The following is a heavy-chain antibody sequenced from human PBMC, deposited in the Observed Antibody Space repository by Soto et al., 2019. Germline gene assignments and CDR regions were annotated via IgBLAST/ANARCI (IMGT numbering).Heavy chain of an antibody. D-gene: IGHD4-17*01. CDR2: IYNSGST. CDR3: ARRGGGDSLFDS. Sequence: QVQLQESGPGLVKPSQTLSLTCTVSGGSVNSGDYYWSWIRQPPGKGLEWIGNIYNSGSTYYNPSLKSRVTISLDMSKNQFSLNMRSLTAADTAVYFCARRGGGDSLFDSWGQGKLVTVSS. V-gene: IGHV4-30-4*01. CDR1: GGSVNSGDYY. J-gene: IGHJ4*02.